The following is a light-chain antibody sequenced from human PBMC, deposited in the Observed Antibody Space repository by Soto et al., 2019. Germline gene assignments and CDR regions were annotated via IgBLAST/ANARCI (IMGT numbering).Light chain of an antibody. V-gene: IGKV3-20*01. CDR1: QSVSSSY. CDR2: DAS. J-gene: IGKJ1*01. CDR3: QQYNIWPWT. Sequence: IVLKQSPCTLSLYPGGRATLSCRASQSVSSSYLAWYQQKPGQAPRLLIYDASSRATGIPDRFSGGGSGTDFTLTISRLEPEDFAVYYCQQYNIWPWTFGQGTKVDIK.